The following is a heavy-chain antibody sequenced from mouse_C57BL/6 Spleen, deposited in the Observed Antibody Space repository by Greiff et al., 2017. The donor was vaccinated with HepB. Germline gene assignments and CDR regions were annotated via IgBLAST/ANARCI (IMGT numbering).Heavy chain of an antibody. Sequence: VQGVESGAELVKPGASVKLSCKASGYTFTEYTIHWVKQRSGQGLEWIGWFYPGSGSIKYNEKFKDKATLTADKSSSTVYMELSRLTSEDSAVYFCARHEEVGISFDYWGQGTTLTVSS. CDR2: FYPGSGSI. V-gene: IGHV1-62-2*01. D-gene: IGHD1-3*01. CDR3: ARHEEVGISFDY. J-gene: IGHJ2*01. CDR1: GYTFTEYT.